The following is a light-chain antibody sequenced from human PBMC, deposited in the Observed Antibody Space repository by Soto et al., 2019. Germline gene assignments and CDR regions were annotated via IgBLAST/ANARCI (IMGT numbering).Light chain of an antibody. CDR2: AAS. J-gene: IGKJ2*01. CDR1: QSISSY. V-gene: IGKV1-39*01. CDR3: QQSYSTPHT. Sequence: DIQMTQSPSSLSASVGDRVTITCRASQSISSYFTWYQQKPGKAPKFLIYAASSLQSRVPSSFSGSGSGTDFTLTISSLQPEDFATYYFQQSYSTPHTLGQGTKLEIK.